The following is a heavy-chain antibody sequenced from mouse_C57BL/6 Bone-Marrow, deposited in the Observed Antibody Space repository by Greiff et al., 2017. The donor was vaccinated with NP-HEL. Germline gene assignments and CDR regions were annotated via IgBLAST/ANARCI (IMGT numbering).Heavy chain of an antibody. V-gene: IGHV5-17*01. Sequence: EVKLQESGGGLVKPGGSLKLSCAASGFTFSDYGMHWVRQAPEKGLEWVAYISSGSSTIYYADTVKGRFTISRDNAKNTLFLQMTSLRSEDTAMYYCARPIGNYFDYWGQGTTLTVSS. CDR2: ISSGSSTI. CDR3: ARPIGNYFDY. J-gene: IGHJ2*01. CDR1: GFTFSDYG. D-gene: IGHD3-1*01.